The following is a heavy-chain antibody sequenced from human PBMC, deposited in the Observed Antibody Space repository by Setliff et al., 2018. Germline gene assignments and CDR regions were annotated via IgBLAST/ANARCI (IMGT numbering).Heavy chain of an antibody. D-gene: IGHD3-3*01. V-gene: IGHV3-23*01. CDR1: GFTFSSYA. J-gene: IGHJ4*02. CDR2: ISASGRTT. CDR3: ARIWRDGLGVAFDY. Sequence: GGSLRLSCAASGFTFSSYAMSWVRQAPGKGLEWVSAISASGRTTYSADSVKGRFTISRDNSKNTLYLQMNSLRAEDTALYYCARIWRDGLGVAFDYWGQGTLVTVSS.